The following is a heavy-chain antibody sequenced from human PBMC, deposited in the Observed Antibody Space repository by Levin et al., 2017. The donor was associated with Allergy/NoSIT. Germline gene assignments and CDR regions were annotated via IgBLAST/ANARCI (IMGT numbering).Heavy chain of an antibody. CDR1: GYTFTSYD. CDR2: MNPNSGNT. V-gene: IGHV1-8*01. Sequence: ASVKVSCKASGYTFTSYDINWVRQATGQGLEWMGWMNPNSGNTGYAQKFQGRVTMTRNTSISTAYMELSSLRSEDTAVYYCARGTIRYYYDSSGYYYKHYYYYGMDVWGQGTTVTVSS. J-gene: IGHJ6*02. D-gene: IGHD3-22*01. CDR3: ARGTIRYYYDSSGYYYKHYYYYGMDV.